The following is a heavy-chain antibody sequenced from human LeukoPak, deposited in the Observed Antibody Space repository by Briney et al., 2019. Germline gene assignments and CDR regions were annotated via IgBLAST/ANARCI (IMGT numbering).Heavy chain of an antibody. J-gene: IGHJ4*02. Sequence: SETLSLTCTVSGGSITTYYWSWIRQPPGKGLEWIGYIFTSGSTNYNPSLKSRVTISVDTSKSQFALKLSSVTAADTAVYYCAKSYFDYSTYYSYYFNLWGQGALVTVSS. CDR2: IFTSGST. CDR3: AKSYFDYSTYYSYYFNL. V-gene: IGHV4-4*09. CDR1: GGSITTYY. D-gene: IGHD4-11*01.